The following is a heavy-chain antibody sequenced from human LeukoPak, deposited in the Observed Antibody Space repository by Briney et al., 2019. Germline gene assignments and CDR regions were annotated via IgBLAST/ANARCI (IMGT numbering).Heavy chain of an antibody. CDR1: GFTFSSYG. Sequence: AGGSLRLSCAASGFTFSSYGMHWVRQAPGKGLEWVAFIRYDGSNKYYADSVKGRFTISRDNSKNTLYLQMNSLRAEDTAVYYCAKDLRGYSSSCPDYWGQGTLVTVSS. CDR3: AKDLRGYSSSCPDY. J-gene: IGHJ4*02. CDR2: IRYDGSNK. D-gene: IGHD6-6*01. V-gene: IGHV3-30*02.